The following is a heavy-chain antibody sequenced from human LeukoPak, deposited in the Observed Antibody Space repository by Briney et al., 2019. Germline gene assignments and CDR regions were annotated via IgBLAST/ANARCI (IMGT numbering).Heavy chain of an antibody. Sequence: SETLSLTCAVSGYSISSGYYWGWIRHPPGKGLEWIGSIYHSGSTYYNPSLKSRVTTSVDTSKNQFSLKLRSVTAADTAVYYCARQPGDTAMVNGYWGQGTLVTVSS. V-gene: IGHV4-38-2*01. CDR2: IYHSGST. CDR3: ARQPGDTAMVNGY. J-gene: IGHJ4*02. D-gene: IGHD5-18*01. CDR1: GYSISSGYY.